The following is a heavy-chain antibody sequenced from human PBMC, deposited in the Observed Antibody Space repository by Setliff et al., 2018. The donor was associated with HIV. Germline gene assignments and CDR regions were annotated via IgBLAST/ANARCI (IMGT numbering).Heavy chain of an antibody. CDR1: GGSLSGYY. CDR2: FNHGRST. CDR3: AREHDYSNYRRLDS. D-gene: IGHD4-4*01. Sequence: SETLSLTCAVHGGSLSGYYWSWIRRPPGKGLEWIGEFNHGRSTNNNPSLKSRVTISGDTTKNQFSLKLTSVTAADTAVYYCAREHDYSNYRRLDSWGQGILVTVSS. V-gene: IGHV4-34*01. J-gene: IGHJ4*02.